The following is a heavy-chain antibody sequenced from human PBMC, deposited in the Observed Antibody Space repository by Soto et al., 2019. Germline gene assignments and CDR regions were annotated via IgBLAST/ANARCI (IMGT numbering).Heavy chain of an antibody. CDR2: IYYSGNT. CDR3: ARGRLGATTDYFDS. J-gene: IGHJ4*01. V-gene: IGHV4-31*03. Sequence: TLSLTCSVSGGCISRGGVYWSWIRQHPGRGLEWIGYIYYSGNTYYNPSLKSRVTISVDTSKNQFSLKLSAVTAADTAVYYCARGRLGATTDYFDSWGHGTLVTVSS. CDR1: GGCISRGGVY. D-gene: IGHD1-26*01.